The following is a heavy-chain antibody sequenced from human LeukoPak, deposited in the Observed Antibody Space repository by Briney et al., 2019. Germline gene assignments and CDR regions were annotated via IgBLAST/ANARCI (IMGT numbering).Heavy chain of an antibody. Sequence: QPGGSLRLSCAASGFTFSSYAMSWVRQAPGKGLVWVSRINSDGRTTTYADSVKGRFTISRDNAKNTLYLQMNSLRVEDTAMYYCALSREAAGTVFDDWGQGTLATVSS. V-gene: IGHV3-74*01. CDR3: ALSREAAGTVFDD. D-gene: IGHD6-13*01. CDR1: GFTFSSYA. J-gene: IGHJ4*02. CDR2: INSDGRTT.